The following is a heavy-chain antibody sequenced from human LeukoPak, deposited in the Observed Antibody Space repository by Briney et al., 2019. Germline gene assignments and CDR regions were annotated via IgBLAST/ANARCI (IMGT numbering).Heavy chain of an antibody. CDR2: ISSDGSDK. Sequence: PGGSLRLSCAASGFTFSRFPMHWVRQAPGKGLDWVALISSDGSDKKYADSVKGRFTVSRDNSKNTLYLQLHSLRLEDTAVYYCARDYPADHWGQGTLVTVSS. J-gene: IGHJ4*02. CDR3: ARDYPADH. CDR1: GFTFSRFP. V-gene: IGHV3-30-3*01.